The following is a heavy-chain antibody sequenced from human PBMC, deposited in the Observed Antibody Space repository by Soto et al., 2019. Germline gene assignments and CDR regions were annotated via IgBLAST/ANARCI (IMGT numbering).Heavy chain of an antibody. CDR1: GYTFTGYY. CDR3: ARGYYDSSGYYIYYYYGMDV. Sequence: VASVKVSCKASGYTFTGYYMHWVRQAPGQGLEWMGWINPNSGGTNYAQKFQGRVTMTRDTSISTAYMELSRLRSDDTAVYYCARGYYDSSGYYIYYYYGMDVWGQGTTVTVSS. D-gene: IGHD3-22*01. CDR2: INPNSGGT. J-gene: IGHJ6*02. V-gene: IGHV1-2*02.